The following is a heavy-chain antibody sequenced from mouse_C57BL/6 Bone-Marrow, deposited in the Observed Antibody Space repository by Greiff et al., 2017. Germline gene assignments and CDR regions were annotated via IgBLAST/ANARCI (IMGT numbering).Heavy chain of an antibody. CDR2: INPGSGGT. D-gene: IGHD1-1*01. Sequence: VKLVESGAELVRPGTSVKVSCKASGYAFTNYLIEWVKQRPGQGLEWIGVINPGSGGTNYNEKFKGKATLTADKSSSTAYMQLSSRTSEVSAVYFCARDSRITTVVARGVYWYFDVWGKGTTVTVSA. V-gene: IGHV1-54*01. CDR1: GYAFTNYL. J-gene: IGHJ1*03. CDR3: ARDSRITTVVARGVYWYFDV.